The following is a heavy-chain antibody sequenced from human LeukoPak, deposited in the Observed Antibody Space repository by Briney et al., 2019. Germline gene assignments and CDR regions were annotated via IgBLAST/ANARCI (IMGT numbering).Heavy chain of an antibody. CDR1: GGTFSSYA. CDR3: AAKSERITIFGVVGYYYGMDV. Sequence: SVKVSCKASGGTFSSYATSWVRQAPGQGLEWMGGIIPIFGTANYAQKLQGRVTITADESTSTAYMELSSLRSEDTAVYYCAAKSERITIFGVVGYYYGMDVWGQGTTVTVS. CDR2: IIPIFGTA. V-gene: IGHV1-69*13. J-gene: IGHJ6*02. D-gene: IGHD3-3*01.